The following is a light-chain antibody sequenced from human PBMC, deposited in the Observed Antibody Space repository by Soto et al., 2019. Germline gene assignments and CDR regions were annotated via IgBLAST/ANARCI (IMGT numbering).Light chain of an antibody. Sequence: DIQMTQSPSTLSASVGDRGTLPFRASQSINRWLAWYQQRPGKAPRLLIYYASTLESGVPSRFSGSESGTEFTLTISGLQPDDFATYYCQQYNSWWTFGQGTKVDI. CDR3: QQYNSWWT. V-gene: IGKV1-5*01. CDR2: YAS. CDR1: QSINRW. J-gene: IGKJ1*01.